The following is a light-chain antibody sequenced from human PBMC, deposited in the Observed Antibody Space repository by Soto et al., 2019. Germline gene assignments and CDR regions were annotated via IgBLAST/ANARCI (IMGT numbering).Light chain of an antibody. V-gene: IGLV6-57*01. J-gene: IGLJ2*01. CDR1: GGSIASNY. CDR3: QSYGSGIVV. Sequence: NFMLTQAHSVSESPGKTVTISCTRSGGSIASNYVHWYQQRPGSSPTNVIYDDDQRPSGVPDRFTGSIDSSSNSASLTISGLKTEDEADNYCQSYGSGIVVFGGGTKLTVL. CDR2: DDD.